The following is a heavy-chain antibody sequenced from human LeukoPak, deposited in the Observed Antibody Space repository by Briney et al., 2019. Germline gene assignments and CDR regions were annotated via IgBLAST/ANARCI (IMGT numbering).Heavy chain of an antibody. D-gene: IGHD5-18*01. J-gene: IGHJ3*02. CDR3: ARSGYKYGADALDI. CDR2: IYYSGST. Sequence: PSETLSLTCTVSGGSISSYHWSWIRQPPGKGLEWIGYIYYSGSTNYNPSLKSRVTISVDTSKNKFSLKLSSVTAADTAVYYCARSGYKYGADALDIWGQGTMVTVSS. V-gene: IGHV4-59*01. CDR1: GGSISSYH.